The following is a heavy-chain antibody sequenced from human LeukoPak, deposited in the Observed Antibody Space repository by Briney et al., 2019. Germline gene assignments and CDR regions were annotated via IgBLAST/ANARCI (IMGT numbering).Heavy chain of an antibody. Sequence: ASVKVSCKASGYTFTSYDINWVRQATGQGLEWMGWMNPNSGNTGYAQKFQGRVTMTRNTSISTAYMELSSLRYEDTAVYYCARGRRGVVPAAKNYSYYYMDVWGKGTTVTVSS. CDR2: MNPNSGNT. D-gene: IGHD2-2*01. J-gene: IGHJ6*03. CDR3: ARGRRGVVPAAKNYSYYYMDV. V-gene: IGHV1-8*01. CDR1: GYTFTSYD.